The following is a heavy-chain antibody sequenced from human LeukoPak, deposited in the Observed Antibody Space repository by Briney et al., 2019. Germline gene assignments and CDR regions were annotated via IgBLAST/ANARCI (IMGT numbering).Heavy chain of an antibody. J-gene: IGHJ4*02. CDR1: GFTFSSYS. CDR2: ISSSSSYI. Sequence: GGSLRLSCAASGFTFSSYSMNWVRQAPGKGLEWVSSISSSSSYIYYADSVNGRFTISRDNAKNSLYLQMNSLRAGDTAVYYCARVRCSSTSWYPSPGLADYWGQGTLVTVSS. D-gene: IGHD2-2*01. V-gene: IGHV3-21*01. CDR3: ARVRCSSTSWYPSPGLADY.